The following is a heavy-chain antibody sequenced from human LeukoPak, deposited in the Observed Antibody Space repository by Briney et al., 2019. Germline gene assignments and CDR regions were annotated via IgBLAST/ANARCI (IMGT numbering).Heavy chain of an antibody. J-gene: IGHJ4*02. CDR2: ISGSGGST. V-gene: IGHV3-23*01. Sequence: GGSLRLSCAASGFTFSSYAMSWVRQAPGKGLEWVSAISGSGGSTYYADSVKGRFTISRDNAKNSLYLQMNSLRADDTAVYYCAKAQQLADYWGQGTLVTVSS. CDR3: AKAQQLADY. CDR1: GFTFSSYA. D-gene: IGHD6-13*01.